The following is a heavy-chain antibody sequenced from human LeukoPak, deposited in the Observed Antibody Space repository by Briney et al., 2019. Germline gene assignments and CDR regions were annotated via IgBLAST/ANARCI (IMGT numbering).Heavy chain of an antibody. V-gene: IGHV1-18*01. J-gene: IGHJ4*02. Sequence: ASVKVSCKASGYTFTSYGISWVRQAPGQGLEWMGWISAYNGNTNYAQKLQGRVTMTTDTSTSTAYMELRSLRSDDTAVYYCARDSGSYSPNLFDYWGQGTLVTVSS. D-gene: IGHD1-26*01. CDR3: ARDSGSYSPNLFDY. CDR1: GYTFTSYG. CDR2: ISAYNGNT.